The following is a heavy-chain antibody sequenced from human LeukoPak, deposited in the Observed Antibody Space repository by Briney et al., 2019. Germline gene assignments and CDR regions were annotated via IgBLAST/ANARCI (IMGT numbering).Heavy chain of an antibody. CDR2: IYYSGST. D-gene: IGHD4-17*01. Sequence: SETLSLTCTVSGGSISSSSYYWGWIRQPPGKGLEWIGSIYYSGSTYYNPSLKSRVTISVDTSKNQFSLKLSSVTAADTAVYYCARHNDYGDYYREDYFDYWGQGTLVTVSS. J-gene: IGHJ4*02. V-gene: IGHV4-39*01. CDR1: GGSISSSSYY. CDR3: ARHNDYGDYYREDYFDY.